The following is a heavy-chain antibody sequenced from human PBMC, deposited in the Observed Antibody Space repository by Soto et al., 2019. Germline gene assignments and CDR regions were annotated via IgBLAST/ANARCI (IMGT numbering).Heavy chain of an antibody. Sequence: QVQLQESGPGLVKPSETLSLTCTVSGGSVSSGSYYWSWIRQPPGKGLEWIGYIYYSGSTNYNPSLKSRVTISVDTSKNQFSLKRSSVTAADTAVYYCARGSRGFSGPLYYYYGMDVWGQGTTVTVSS. CDR3: ARGSRGFSGPLYYYYGMDV. CDR1: GGSVSSGSYY. D-gene: IGHD3-10*01. V-gene: IGHV4-61*01. J-gene: IGHJ6*02. CDR2: IYYSGST.